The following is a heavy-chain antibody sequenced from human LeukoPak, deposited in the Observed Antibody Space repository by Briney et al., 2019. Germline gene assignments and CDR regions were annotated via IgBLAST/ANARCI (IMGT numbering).Heavy chain of an antibody. CDR1: GGSISSGGYY. Sequence: KASETLSLTCTVSGGSISSGGYYWSWIRQLPGKGLEWIGYIYHSGNTVYKPSLRSRVAMSVDTSKNQFSLKLSSVTAADTGVYYCVRVGDCTSTACHDTRFDAWGQGTLVTVSS. CDR2: IYHSGNT. J-gene: IGHJ5*02. D-gene: IGHD2-2*01. CDR3: VRVGDCTSTACHDTRFDA. V-gene: IGHV4-31*03.